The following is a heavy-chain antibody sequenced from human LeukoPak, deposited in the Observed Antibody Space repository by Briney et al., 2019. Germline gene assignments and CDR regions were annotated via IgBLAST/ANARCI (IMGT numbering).Heavy chain of an antibody. V-gene: IGHV4-59*08. CDR2: IYVTGT. CDR3: ARHIGGGIEDMDV. Sequence: SETLSLTCTASGGSIGTYYWSWVRQSPGTGLEWIGYIYVTGTRYNPYLQSRVTISVDRSRNQFFLKMTSVTAADTAAYYCARHIGGGIEDMDVWGRGTKVTGSS. D-gene: IGHD3-16*02. CDR1: GGSIGTYY. J-gene: IGHJ6*03.